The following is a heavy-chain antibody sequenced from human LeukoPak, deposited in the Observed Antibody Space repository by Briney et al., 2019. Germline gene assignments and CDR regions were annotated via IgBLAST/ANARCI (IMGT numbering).Heavy chain of an antibody. CDR2: INAADNT. V-gene: IGHV1-3*01. CDR1: VYTFTTYA. D-gene: IGHD6-13*01. CDR3: AREGGRAAGTGDY. Sequence: GASVNVSCKASVYTFTTYAIHWVRQAPGQRLEWMGWINAADNTKYSQNFQGRVTFTRDTSASTAYMELRSLRSDDTAVYYCAREGGRAAGTGDYWGQGTLVTVSS. J-gene: IGHJ4*02.